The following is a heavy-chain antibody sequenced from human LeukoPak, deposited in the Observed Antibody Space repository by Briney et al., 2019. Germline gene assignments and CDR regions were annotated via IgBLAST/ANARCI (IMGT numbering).Heavy chain of an antibody. CDR1: GYTFTSYG. J-gene: IGHJ4*02. Sequence: ASVKVSCKASGYTFTSYGISWVRQAPGQGLEWMGWISAYNGNTNYAQKLQGRVTMTTDTSTSTAYMELRSLRSDDTAVYYCAGTVVGDYIAAAGYFDYWGQGTLVTVSS. CDR3: AGTVVGDYIAAAGYFDY. D-gene: IGHD6-13*01. V-gene: IGHV1-18*01. CDR2: ISAYNGNT.